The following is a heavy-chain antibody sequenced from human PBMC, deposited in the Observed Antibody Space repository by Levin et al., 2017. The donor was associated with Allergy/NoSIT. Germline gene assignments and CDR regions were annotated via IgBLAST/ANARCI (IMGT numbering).Heavy chain of an antibody. J-gene: IGHJ4*02. V-gene: IGHV3-21*01. D-gene: IGHD2-15*01. CDR1: GFTFSSFS. CDR2: ISSSSSYI. Sequence: GGSLRLSCAASGFTFSSFSMNWVRQAPGKGLEWASSISSSSSYIFYADSVKGRFTISRDNAKNSLYLQMNSLRAEDTAVYYCARDDPPALYCSGGSCYPTFDYWGQGTLVTVSS. CDR3: ARDDPPALYCSGGSCYPTFDY.